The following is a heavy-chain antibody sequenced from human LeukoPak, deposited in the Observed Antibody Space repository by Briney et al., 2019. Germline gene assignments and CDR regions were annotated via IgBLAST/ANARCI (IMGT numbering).Heavy chain of an antibody. D-gene: IGHD3-16*01. Sequence: GGSLRLSCAASGFTFSSSAMSWVRQAPGKGLEWVSSITGSGRGDSTNYADSVKGRFTISRDNAKNSLYLQMNSLRAEDTAVYYCARDSGLRLSWGQGTLVTVSS. CDR3: ARDSGLRLS. V-gene: IGHV3-23*01. CDR1: GFTFSSSA. CDR2: ITGSGRGDST. J-gene: IGHJ5*02.